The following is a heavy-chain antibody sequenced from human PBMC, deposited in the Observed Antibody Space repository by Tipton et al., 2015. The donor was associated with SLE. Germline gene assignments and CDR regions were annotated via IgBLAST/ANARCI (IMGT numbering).Heavy chain of an antibody. D-gene: IGHD5-12*01. Sequence: TLSLTCSVSGASISSSTYYWIWIRQPAGKGLEWIGHVSASGTTKYNPSLKSRVTISIDTSKNHFSLSLSSVTAADTAVYYCACYDPPYAFDIWGQGTRVTVSS. CDR3: ACYDPPYAFDI. V-gene: IGHV4-61*09. CDR1: GASISSSTYY. J-gene: IGHJ3*02. CDR2: VSASGTT.